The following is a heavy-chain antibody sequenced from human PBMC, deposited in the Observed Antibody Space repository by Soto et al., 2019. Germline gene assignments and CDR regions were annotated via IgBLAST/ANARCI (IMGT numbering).Heavy chain of an antibody. D-gene: IGHD3-3*01. J-gene: IGHJ5*02. CDR2: IYYSGST. Sequence: QVQLQESGPGLVKPSETLSLTCTVSGGSISSYSWSWIRQPPGKGLEWIGYIYYSGSTNYNPSLTSRVTISVDTSKNRFSLKLSAVTAADTAVYYCARANGLRFLEVPNWFDPWGQGTLVTVSS. CDR1: GGSISSYS. V-gene: IGHV4-59*01. CDR3: ARANGLRFLEVPNWFDP.